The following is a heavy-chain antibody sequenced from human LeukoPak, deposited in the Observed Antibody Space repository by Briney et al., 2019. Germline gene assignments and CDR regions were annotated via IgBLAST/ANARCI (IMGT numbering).Heavy chain of an antibody. Sequence: GGSLRLSCAASGFTFSNYWMSWVRQTPEKGLEWVANIKQDGSEKYYVDSVKGRFTISRDNAKNSLYLQMNSLRAEDTAVYYCAELGITMIGGVWGKGTTVTISS. J-gene: IGHJ6*04. CDR1: GFTFSNYW. D-gene: IGHD3-10*02. CDR3: AELGITMIGGV. V-gene: IGHV3-7*01. CDR2: IKQDGSEK.